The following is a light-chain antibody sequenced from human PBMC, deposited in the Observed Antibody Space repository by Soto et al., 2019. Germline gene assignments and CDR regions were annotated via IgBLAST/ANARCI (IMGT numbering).Light chain of an antibody. J-gene: IGLJ2*01. Sequence: QSALTQPPSASGSPGQSVTISCTGTNSDVGGYNYVSWYQQHPGKAPKLMIYELSKRPSGVPDRFSGSKSGNTASLTVSGLQDEDEADYYCSSYAGSNNFVVFGGGTKLTVL. V-gene: IGLV2-8*01. CDR3: SSYAGSNNFVV. CDR2: ELS. CDR1: NSDVGGYNY.